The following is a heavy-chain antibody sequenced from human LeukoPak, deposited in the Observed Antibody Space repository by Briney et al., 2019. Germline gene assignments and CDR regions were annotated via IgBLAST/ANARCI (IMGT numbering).Heavy chain of an antibody. J-gene: IGHJ4*02. Sequence: GESLRLSCAVSGFTFSSSWMSWVRQAPGKGLEWVANINQDGSQKYYADSVKGRFTISRDNAKNSLYLQMNSLRAEDTAVYYCARYRVITNDYFDSWGQGTLVTVSS. CDR2: INQDGSQK. CDR3: ARYRVITNDYFDS. D-gene: IGHD3-16*01. V-gene: IGHV3-7*01. CDR1: GFTFSSSW.